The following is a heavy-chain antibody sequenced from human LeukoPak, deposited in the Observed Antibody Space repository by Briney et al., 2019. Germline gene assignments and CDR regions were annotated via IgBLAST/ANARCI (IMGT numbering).Heavy chain of an antibody. CDR3: AKDVDTAMETPYFDY. J-gene: IGHJ4*01. CDR1: GFTFSSYA. Sequence: GGSLRLSCAASGFTFSSYAMSWVRQAPGKGLEWVSAISGSGGSTYYADSVKGRFTISRDNSKNTLYLQMNSLRAEDTAVYYCAKDVDTAMETPYFDYWGQEPWSPSPQ. V-gene: IGHV3-23*01. CDR2: ISGSGGST. D-gene: IGHD5-18*01.